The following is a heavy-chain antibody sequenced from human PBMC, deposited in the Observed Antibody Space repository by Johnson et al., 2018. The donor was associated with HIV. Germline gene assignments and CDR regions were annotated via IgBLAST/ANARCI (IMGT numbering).Heavy chain of an antibody. J-gene: IGHJ3*02. Sequence: QVQLVQSGGGLVQPGGSLRLSCAASGFTVSSYAMHWVRQAPGKGLEWVAVISYDGSNKYYADSVKGRFTISRDNSKNTLYLQMNSLRAEDTAVYYCAKRGSIIAAYDAFDIWGQGTVVTVSS. D-gene: IGHD6-6*01. V-gene: IGHV3-30-3*02. CDR1: GFTVSSYA. CDR3: AKRGSIIAAYDAFDI. CDR2: ISYDGSNK.